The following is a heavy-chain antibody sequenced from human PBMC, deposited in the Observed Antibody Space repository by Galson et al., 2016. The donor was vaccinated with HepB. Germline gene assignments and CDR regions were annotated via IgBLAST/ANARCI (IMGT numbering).Heavy chain of an antibody. V-gene: IGHV3-23*01. J-gene: IGHJ4*02. CDR2: ISGSGGST. Sequence: SLRLSCAASGFTYSSYAMSWVRQAPGKGLEWVSGISGSGGSTYHAASVKGRFTISRDNSKNTLYLQMNSLRAEDTAVYFCAKDSHIVVVTATHLDYWGQGTLVTVS. CDR3: AKDSHIVVVTATHLDY. D-gene: IGHD2-21*02. CDR1: GFTYSSYA.